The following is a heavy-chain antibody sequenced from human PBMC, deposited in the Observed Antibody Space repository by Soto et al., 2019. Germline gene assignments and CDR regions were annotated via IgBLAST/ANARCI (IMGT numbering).Heavy chain of an antibody. J-gene: IGHJ4*02. CDR3: ARASTASGPN. CDR1: DGSFSGYY. D-gene: IGHD6-25*01. CDR2: INHSGST. V-gene: IGHV4-34*01. Sequence: SDTLSLTCAAYDGSFSGYYWSWIRQPPGKGLEWIGEINHSGSTNYNPSLMSRVTISLDTSKNQFSLKLSSVTAADTAVYYCARASTASGPNWGQGTLVTVSS.